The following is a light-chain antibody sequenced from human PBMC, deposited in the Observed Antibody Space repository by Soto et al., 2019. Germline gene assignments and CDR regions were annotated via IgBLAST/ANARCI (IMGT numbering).Light chain of an antibody. CDR3: EQSYSTPST. V-gene: IGKV1-39*01. CDR2: ASS. J-gene: IGKJ1*01. Sequence: DIQMTQSPSSLSASVGDRVTITCRASQSISSYLNWYQQKPGKAPKLLSYASSSLQSGVPSRFSGSGSGTEFTLTISSLQPEDFATYYFEQSYSTPSTFGQRTKVEIK. CDR1: QSISSY.